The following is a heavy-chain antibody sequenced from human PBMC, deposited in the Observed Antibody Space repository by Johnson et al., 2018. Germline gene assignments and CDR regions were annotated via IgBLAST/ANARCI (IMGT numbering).Heavy chain of an antibody. CDR3: ARAAIIVVTRQAFDI. CDR2: IWYDGSNK. Sequence: QVQLVQSGGSVVQPGRSLRLSCAASGFTFSSYGMHWVRQAPGKGLEWVAVIWYDGSNKYYADSVKGRFTISRDNSKNTLYLQMNSLRAEDTAGYYCARAAIIVVTRQAFDIWGQGTMVTVSS. V-gene: IGHV3-33*01. D-gene: IGHD3-22*01. CDR1: GFTFSSYG. J-gene: IGHJ3*02.